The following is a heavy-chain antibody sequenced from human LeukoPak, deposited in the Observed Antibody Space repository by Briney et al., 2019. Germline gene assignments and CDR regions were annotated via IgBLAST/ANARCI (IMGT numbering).Heavy chain of an antibody. Sequence: PSQTLSLTCTVSGGSISSSSYYWGWIRQPPGKGLEWIGSIYYSGSTYYNPSLKSRVTISVDTSKNQFSLKLSSVTAADTAVYYCARRSRGVIDYWGQGTLVTVSS. CDR2: IYYSGST. CDR3: ARRSRGVIDY. J-gene: IGHJ4*02. CDR1: GGSISSSSYY. V-gene: IGHV4-39*01. D-gene: IGHD3-10*01.